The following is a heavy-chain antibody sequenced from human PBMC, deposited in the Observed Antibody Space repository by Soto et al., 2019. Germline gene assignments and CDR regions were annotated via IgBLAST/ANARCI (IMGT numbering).Heavy chain of an antibody. D-gene: IGHD2-8*01. CDR3: TGISASYAADDSFDI. V-gene: IGHV3-73*01. Sequence: EVQLVESGGGLVQPGGSLKLSCAASGFTFSGSAMHWVRQASGKGLEWVGRIRSKANSYATAYAGSVKGRFTISRDDSRSTVYLQMNGLKTEDTAVHSCTGISASYAADDSFDIWGQGRMGAVSS. J-gene: IGHJ3*02. CDR2: IRSKANSYAT. CDR1: GFTFSGSA.